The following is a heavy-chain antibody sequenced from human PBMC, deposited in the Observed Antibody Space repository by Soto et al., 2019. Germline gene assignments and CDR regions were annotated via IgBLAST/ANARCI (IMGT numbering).Heavy chain of an antibody. CDR1: GYTFTSYY. Sequence: ASVKVSCKASGYTFTSYYMHWVRQAPGQGLEWMGIINPSGGSTSYAQKFQGRVTMTRDTSTSTVYMELSSLRSEDTAVYYCARDNGGPYDGYCSGGSCYQRSHYYYYGMDVWGQGTTVTVSS. CDR3: ARDNGGPYDGYCSGGSCYQRSHYYYYGMDV. V-gene: IGHV1-46*01. CDR2: INPSGGST. D-gene: IGHD2-15*01. J-gene: IGHJ6*02.